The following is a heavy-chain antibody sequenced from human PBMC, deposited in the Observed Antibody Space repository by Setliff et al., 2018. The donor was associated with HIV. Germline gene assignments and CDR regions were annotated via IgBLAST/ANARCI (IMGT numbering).Heavy chain of an antibody. CDR1: GYTFTSYG. CDR2: ISAYNGNT. V-gene: IGHV1-18*01. J-gene: IGHJ3*02. CDR3: ARMIVLSASSPPNAFDI. D-gene: IGHD3-22*01. Sequence: ASVKVSCKASGYTFTSYGISWVRQAPGQGLEWMGWISAYNGNTNHAQKLQGRVTMTTDTSTSTAYMELRSLRSDDTAVYYCARMIVLSASSPPNAFDIWGQGTMVTVSS.